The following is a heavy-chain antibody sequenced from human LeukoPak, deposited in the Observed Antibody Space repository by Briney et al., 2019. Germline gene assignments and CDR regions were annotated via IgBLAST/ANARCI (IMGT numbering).Heavy chain of an antibody. CDR2: ISSSGSTI. D-gene: IGHD6-13*01. CDR3: ARDSRRIAAAGGPGY. J-gene: IGHJ4*02. V-gene: IGHV3-11*04. CDR1: GFTFSDYY. Sequence: PGGSLRLSCAASGFTFSDYYMSWIRPAPGKGLEWVSYISSSGSTIYYADSVKGRFTISRDNAKNSLYLQMNSLRAEDTAVYYCARDSRRIAAAGGPGYWGQGTLVTVSS.